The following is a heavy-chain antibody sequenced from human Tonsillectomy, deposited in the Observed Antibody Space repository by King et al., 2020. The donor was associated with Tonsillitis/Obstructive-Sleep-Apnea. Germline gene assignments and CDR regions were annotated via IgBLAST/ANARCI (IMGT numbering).Heavy chain of an antibody. Sequence: QLVQSGAEVKKPGASVKVSCKASGYAFTSYYMHWVRQAPGQGPEWMGIINPSGGSTSYAQKFQGRVTMTRDTSTNTVYMELSSLRSEDTAMYYCAVEYSSSDYYYGMDVWGQXTXVTVSS. V-gene: IGHV1-46*01. CDR3: AVEYSSSDYYYGMDV. CDR2: INPSGGST. J-gene: IGHJ6*02. D-gene: IGHD6-6*01. CDR1: GYAFTSYY.